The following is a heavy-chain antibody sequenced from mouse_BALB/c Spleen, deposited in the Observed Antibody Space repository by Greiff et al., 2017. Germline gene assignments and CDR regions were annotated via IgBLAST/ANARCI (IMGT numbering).Heavy chain of an antibody. Sequence: QVQLKQSGPGLVQPSQSLSITCTVSGFSLTSYGVHWVRQSPGKGLEWLGVIWSGGSTDYNAAFISRLSISKDNSKSQVFFKMNSLQANDTAIYYCASYRYDGGLTYYFDYWGQGTTLTVSS. CDR2: IWSGGST. D-gene: IGHD2-14*01. CDR1: GFSLTSYG. J-gene: IGHJ2*01. V-gene: IGHV2-2*02. CDR3: ASYRYDGGLTYYFDY.